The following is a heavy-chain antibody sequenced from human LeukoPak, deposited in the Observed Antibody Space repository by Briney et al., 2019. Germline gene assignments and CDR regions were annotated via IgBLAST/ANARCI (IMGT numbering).Heavy chain of an antibody. V-gene: IGHV1-2*02. Sequence: ASVKVSCKASGYTFTDYYMHWVRQAPGQGLEWMGWINPNNGGTSYALKFQGRVTMTRDTSITTSYMELPSLTSDDTAVYYCARGYSSPVPNFDYWGQGTLVTVSS. CDR3: ARGYSSPVPNFDY. CDR1: GYTFTDYY. J-gene: IGHJ4*02. CDR2: INPNNGGT. D-gene: IGHD6-13*01.